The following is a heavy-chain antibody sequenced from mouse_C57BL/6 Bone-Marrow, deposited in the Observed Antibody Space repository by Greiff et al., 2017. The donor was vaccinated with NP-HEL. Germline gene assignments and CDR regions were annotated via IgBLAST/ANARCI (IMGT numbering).Heavy chain of an antibody. CDR1: GYTFTSYW. Sequence: QVHVKQPGAELVKPGASVKLSCKASGYTFTSYWMHWVKQRPGRGLEWIGRIDPNSGGTKYNEKFKSKATLTVDKPSSTAYMQLSSLTSEDSAVYYCARWGGSSPYYAMDYWGQGTSVTVSS. CDR2: IDPNSGGT. J-gene: IGHJ4*01. V-gene: IGHV1-72*01. D-gene: IGHD1-1*01. CDR3: ARWGGSSPYYAMDY.